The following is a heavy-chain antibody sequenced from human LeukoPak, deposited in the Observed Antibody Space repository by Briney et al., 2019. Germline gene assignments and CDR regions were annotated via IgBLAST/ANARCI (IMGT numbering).Heavy chain of an antibody. Sequence: GASVKVSCKASGGTFSSYAISWVRQAPGQGLEWMGGIIPIFGTANYAQKFQGRVTITADESTSTAYMELSSLRSEDTAVYYCAREVVTPSAFDIWGQGTMATVSS. CDR3: AREVVTPSAFDI. CDR2: IIPIFGTA. J-gene: IGHJ3*02. V-gene: IGHV1-69*13. D-gene: IGHD2-21*02. CDR1: GGTFSSYA.